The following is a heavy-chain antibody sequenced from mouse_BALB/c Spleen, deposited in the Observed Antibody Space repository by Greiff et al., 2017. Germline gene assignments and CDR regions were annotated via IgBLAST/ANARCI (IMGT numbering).Heavy chain of an antibody. D-gene: IGHD2-3*01. CDR1: GFNIKDTY. Sequence: VQLQQSGAELVKPGASVKLSCTASGFNIKDTYMHWVKQRPEQGLEWIGRIDPANGNTKYDPKFQGKATITADTSSNTAYLQLSSLTSEDTAVYYCAREEEVTTRYFDVWGAGTTVTVSS. CDR2: IDPANGNT. J-gene: IGHJ1*01. V-gene: IGHV14-3*02. CDR3: AREEEVTTRYFDV.